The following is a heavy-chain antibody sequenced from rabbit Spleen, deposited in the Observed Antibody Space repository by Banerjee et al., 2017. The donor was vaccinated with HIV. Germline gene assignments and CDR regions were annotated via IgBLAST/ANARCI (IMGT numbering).Heavy chain of an antibody. CDR2: IEGGSSAFS. J-gene: IGHJ6*01. Sequence: QSLEESGGDLVKPGASLTLTCTASGVSFSSNHYMCWVRQAPGKGLEWIACIEGGSSAFSYFSSWAKGRFTISKTSSTTVTLQMTSLTAAATATYFCARDSGSSFSSSGMDLWGPGPLVTVS. V-gene: IGHV1S40*01. D-gene: IGHD8-1*01. CDR1: GVSFSSNHY. CDR3: ARDSGSSFSSSGMDL.